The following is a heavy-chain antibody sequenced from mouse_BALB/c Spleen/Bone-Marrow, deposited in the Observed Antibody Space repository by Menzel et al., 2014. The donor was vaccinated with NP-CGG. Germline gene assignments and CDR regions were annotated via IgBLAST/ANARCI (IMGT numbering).Heavy chain of an antibody. CDR3: ARDNGSSPSYWFFNV. J-gene: IGHJ1*01. D-gene: IGHD1-1*01. V-gene: IGHV7-3*02. CDR2: IRNEANGYTT. CDR1: GFTFTDYY. Sequence: DVKLVESGGGLVQPGGSPRLSCATSGFTFTDYYMTWVRQPSGKALEWLSFIRNEANGYTTEYSASVKGRFTIPRDNSQSILYLQMNTLRPEDSATYYCARDNGSSPSYWFFNVWGAGTTVTVSS.